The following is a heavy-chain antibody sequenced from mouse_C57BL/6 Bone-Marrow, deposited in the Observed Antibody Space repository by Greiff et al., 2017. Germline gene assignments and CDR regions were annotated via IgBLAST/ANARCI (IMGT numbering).Heavy chain of an antibody. J-gene: IGHJ2*01. Sequence: QVQLQQPGAELVMPGASVKLSCKASGYTFTSYWMHWVKQRPGQGLEWIGEIDPSDSYTNYNQKFKGKSTLTVDKSSSTAYMQLSSLTSEDSAVYYCAREGTTGYDYDLGYWGQGTTLTVSS. D-gene: IGHD2-4*01. CDR2: IDPSDSYT. CDR3: AREGTTGYDYDLGY. CDR1: GYTFTSYW. V-gene: IGHV1-69*01.